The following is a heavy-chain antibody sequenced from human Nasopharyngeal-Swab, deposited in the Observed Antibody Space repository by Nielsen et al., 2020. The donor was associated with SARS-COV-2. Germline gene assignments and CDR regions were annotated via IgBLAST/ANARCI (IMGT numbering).Heavy chain of an antibody. Sequence: GSLRLSGAASGFTFSSYAMSWVRQAPGKGLEWVSIISGSGDTTYYADSVKDRFTISRDNSKNTLYLQTNSLRVEDTAVYYCAKAPYLRGLDVWGQGTTVTVSS. J-gene: IGHJ6*02. V-gene: IGHV3-23*01. CDR3: AKAPYLRGLDV. CDR2: ISGSGDTT. D-gene: IGHD2-21*01. CDR1: GFTFSSYA.